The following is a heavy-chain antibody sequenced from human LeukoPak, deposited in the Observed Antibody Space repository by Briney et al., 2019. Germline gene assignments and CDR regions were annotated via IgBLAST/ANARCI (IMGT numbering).Heavy chain of an antibody. V-gene: IGHV3-30*03. CDR1: GFTFRDYY. D-gene: IGHD3-22*01. CDR3: ARSAITTWYFDL. CDR2: ISYDGNTQ. Sequence: GGSLRLSCVASGFTFRDYYMSWIRQAPGKGLEWVATISYDGNTQYYADSVKGRLTISRDNSKSTLYLQINSLRAEDTTIFYCARSAITTWYFDLWGQGTLVTVSS. J-gene: IGHJ4*02.